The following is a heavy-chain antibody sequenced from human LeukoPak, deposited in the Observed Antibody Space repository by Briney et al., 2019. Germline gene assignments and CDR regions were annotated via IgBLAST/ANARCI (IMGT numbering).Heavy chain of an antibody. CDR1: GYSISSGYY. V-gene: IGHV4-38-2*02. CDR3: ARADMIGAFDI. D-gene: IGHD3-22*01. CDR2: IYHSGST. J-gene: IGHJ3*02. Sequence: SETLSLTCTVSGYSISSGYYWGWIRQPPGKGLEWIGSIYHSGSTCYNPSLKSRVTISVDTSKNQFSLKLSSVTAADTAVYYCARADMIGAFDIWGQGTMVTVSS.